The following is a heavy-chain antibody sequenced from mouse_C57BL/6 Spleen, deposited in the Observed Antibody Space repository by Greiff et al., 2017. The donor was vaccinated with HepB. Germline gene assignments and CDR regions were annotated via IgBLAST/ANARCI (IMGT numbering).Heavy chain of an antibody. J-gene: IGHJ2*01. D-gene: IGHD1-1*01. Sequence: QVHVKQSGAELVRPGASVTLSCKASGYTFTDYEMHWVKQTPVHGLEWIGAIDPETGGTAYNQKFKGKAILTADKSSSTAYMELRSLTSEDSAVYYCTRIRVVDYWGQGTTLTVSS. CDR2: IDPETGGT. V-gene: IGHV1-15*01. CDR1: GYTFTDYE. CDR3: TRIRVVDY.